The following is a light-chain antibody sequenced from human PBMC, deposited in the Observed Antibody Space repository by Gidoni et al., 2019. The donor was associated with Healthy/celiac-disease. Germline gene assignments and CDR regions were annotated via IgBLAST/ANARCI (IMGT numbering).Light chain of an antibody. Sequence: DITMTQSPSTLSASVGDRVTITCRASQSISSWLAWYQQKPGKAPKLLIYKASSLESGVPSRFSGSGSGTEFTLTISSLQPDDFATYYCQQYNGYSFTFGPGTKVDI. V-gene: IGKV1-5*03. J-gene: IGKJ3*01. CDR3: QQYNGYSFT. CDR1: QSISSW. CDR2: KAS.